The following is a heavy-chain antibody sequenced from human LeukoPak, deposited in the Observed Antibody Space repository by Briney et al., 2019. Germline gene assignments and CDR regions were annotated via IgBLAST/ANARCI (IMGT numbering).Heavy chain of an antibody. CDR1: GFTFSSYG. Sequence: GGSLRLSCAASGFTFSSYGMHWVRQAPGKGLEWVAVISYDGGNKYYADSVKGQFTISRDNSKNTLYLQMNSLRAEDTAVYYCAKDLSGSPVDYWGQGTLVTVSS. CDR2: ISYDGGNK. D-gene: IGHD1-26*01. CDR3: AKDLSGSPVDY. V-gene: IGHV3-30*18. J-gene: IGHJ4*02.